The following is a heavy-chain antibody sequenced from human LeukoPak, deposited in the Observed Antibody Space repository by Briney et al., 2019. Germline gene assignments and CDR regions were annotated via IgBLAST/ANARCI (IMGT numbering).Heavy chain of an antibody. D-gene: IGHD3-16*02. CDR2: ISSSSSTI. V-gene: IGHV3-48*02. J-gene: IGHJ3*02. CDR3: ARGRPYDYVWGSYRADAFDI. Sequence: GGSLRLSCAASGFTFSSYSMNWVRQAPGKGLEWVSYISSSSSTIYYADSVKGRFTISRDNAKNSLYLQMNSMRDEDTAVCYCARGRPYDYVWGSYRADAFDIWGQGTMVTVSS. CDR1: GFTFSSYS.